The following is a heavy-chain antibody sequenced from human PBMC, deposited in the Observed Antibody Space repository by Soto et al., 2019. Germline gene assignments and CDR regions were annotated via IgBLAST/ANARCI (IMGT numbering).Heavy chain of an antibody. CDR2: MYYSGST. V-gene: IGHV4-31*03. J-gene: IGHJ4*02. CDR1: GGSITSDGYY. Sequence: QVQLRESGPGLVKPSQTLSLTCTVSGGSITSDGYYWNWIRQHPGKGLEWMGYMYYSGSTYYNPCPWRRVFISADTSPRHFSLTLRSASAAATAVYFCARGYRWAGYSSSWVFDNWAQGTMVNVSS. CDR3: ARGYRWAGYSSSWVFDN. D-gene: IGHD6-13*01.